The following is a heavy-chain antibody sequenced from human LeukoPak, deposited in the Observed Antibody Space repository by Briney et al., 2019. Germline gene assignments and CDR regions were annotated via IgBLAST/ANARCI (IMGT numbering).Heavy chain of an antibody. CDR1: GGSISSYY. CDR3: ARVGTSSLRDWFDP. D-gene: IGHD2-8*01. CDR2: IYYSGST. J-gene: IGHJ5*02. V-gene: IGHV4-59*01. Sequence: PSETLSLTCTISGGSISSYYWSWMRQPPGKGLEWIGYIYYSGSTNYNPSLKSRVTISVDTSKNQFSLKLSSVTAADTAVYYCARVGTSSLRDWFDPWGQGTLVTVSS.